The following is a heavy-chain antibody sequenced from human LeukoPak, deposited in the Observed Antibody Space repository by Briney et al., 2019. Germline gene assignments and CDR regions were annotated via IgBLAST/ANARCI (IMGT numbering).Heavy chain of an antibody. D-gene: IGHD3-3*01. V-gene: IGHV3-74*01. CDR1: GFTFSSYW. Sequence: GGSLRLSCAASGFTFSSYWMHWVRQAPGKGLVWVSRINSDGSSTSYADSVKGRFTISRDNAKNTLYLQMNSLRAEDTAVYYCARSREYYDFWSGSENWFDPWGQGTLVTVSS. CDR2: INSDGSST. J-gene: IGHJ5*02. CDR3: ARSREYYDFWSGSENWFDP.